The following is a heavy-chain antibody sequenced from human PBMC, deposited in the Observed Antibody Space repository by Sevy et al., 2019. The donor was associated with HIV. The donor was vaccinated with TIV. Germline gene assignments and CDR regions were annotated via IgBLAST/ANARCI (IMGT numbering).Heavy chain of an antibody. CDR1: GFSFSSYK. D-gene: IGHD4-17*01. Sequence: GGSLRLSCAASGFSFSSYKMNWVRQAPGKGLEWLSYISNSGSSVYYSDSVRGRFTISRDSARNSLYLQMNSLRAEDTAVYYCARDLPPSATSVAHFDCWGQGTLVTVSS. J-gene: IGHJ4*02. CDR3: ARDLPPSATSVAHFDC. V-gene: IGHV3-48*03. CDR2: ISNSGSSV.